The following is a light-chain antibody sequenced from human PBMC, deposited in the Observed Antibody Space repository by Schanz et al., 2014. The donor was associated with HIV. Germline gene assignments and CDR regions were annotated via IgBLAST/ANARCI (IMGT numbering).Light chain of an antibody. Sequence: ETVLTQTPGTLSLSPGERATLSCRASESIATVYLGWYQQKHGQAPRLLIYGASSRATGIPDRFSGSDSGIDFHITISRVEPEDFAVYYCQQYGGSPPTFGQGTKVEI. V-gene: IGKV3-20*01. J-gene: IGKJ1*01. CDR2: GAS. CDR3: QQYGGSPPT. CDR1: ESIATVY.